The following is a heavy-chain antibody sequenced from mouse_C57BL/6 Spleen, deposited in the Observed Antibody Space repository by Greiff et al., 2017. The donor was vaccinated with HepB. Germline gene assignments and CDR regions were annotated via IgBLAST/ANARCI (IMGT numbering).Heavy chain of an antibody. CDR1: GYTFTSYW. V-gene: IGHV1-55*01. J-gene: IGHJ4*01. Sequence: VQLQQPGAELVKPGASVKMSCKASGYTFTSYWITWVKQRPGQGLEWIGDIYPGSGSTNYNEKFKSKATLTVDTSSSTAYMQLSSLTSEDSAVYYCARWIYYYGSVYAMDYWGQGTSVTVSS. CDR3: ARWIYYYGSVYAMDY. D-gene: IGHD1-1*01. CDR2: IYPGSGST.